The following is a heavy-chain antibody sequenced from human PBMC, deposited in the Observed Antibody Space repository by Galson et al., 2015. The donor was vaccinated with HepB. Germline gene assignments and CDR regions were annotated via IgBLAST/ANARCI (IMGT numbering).Heavy chain of an antibody. D-gene: IGHD6-13*01. CDR2: INPNSGGT. J-gene: IGHJ5*02. Sequence: KVSCKASGYTFTGYYMHWVRQAPGQGLEWMGWINPNSGGTNYAQKFQGWVTMTRDTSISTAYMELSRLRSDDTAVYSCARAGIAADNWFDPWGQGTLVTVSS. V-gene: IGHV1-2*04. CDR3: ARAGIAADNWFDP. CDR1: GYTFTGYY.